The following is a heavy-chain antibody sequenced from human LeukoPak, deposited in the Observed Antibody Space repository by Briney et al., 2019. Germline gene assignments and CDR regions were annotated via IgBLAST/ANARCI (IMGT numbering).Heavy chain of an antibody. CDR1: GGSFSGYY. J-gene: IGHJ5*02. CDR2: INHSGST. D-gene: IGHD6-6*01. CDR3: ARGPSARRWFDP. Sequence: SETLSLTCAVYGGSFSGYYWSWIRQPPGKGLEWIGEINHSGSTNYNPSLKSRVTISVDTSKNQFSLKLSSVTTADTAVYYCARGPSARRWFDPWGQGTLVTVSS. V-gene: IGHV4-34*01.